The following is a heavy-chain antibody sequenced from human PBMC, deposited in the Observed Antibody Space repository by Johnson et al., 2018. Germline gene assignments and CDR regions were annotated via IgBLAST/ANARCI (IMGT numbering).Heavy chain of an antibody. V-gene: IGHV3-13*01. CDR1: GFTFSSYD. CDR3: ARSYASGNYARYYGVDV. J-gene: IGHJ6*02. Sequence: EVQLVESGGGLVQPGGSLRLSCAASGFTFSSYDMHWVRQATGKGLECVSTIDTAGDTYSPDSVKGRFTISRDNANNSLYLQINSLRAEDTAVYYCARSYASGNYARYYGVDVWGQGTTVTVSS. CDR2: IDTAGDT. D-gene: IGHD3-10*01.